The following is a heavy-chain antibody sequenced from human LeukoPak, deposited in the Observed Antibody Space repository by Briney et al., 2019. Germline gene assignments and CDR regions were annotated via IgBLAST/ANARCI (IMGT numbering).Heavy chain of an antibody. Sequence: GGSLRLSCEASGFIFSSSWVTWVRQAPGKGLEWVANIKRDGSAIHYVDSVKGRFTISRDNAKKSLYLQMNSLRAEDTAVYYCGRVGAYYGSGSYSDYWGQGTLVTVSS. CDR3: GRVGAYYGSGSYSDY. D-gene: IGHD3-10*01. V-gene: IGHV3-7*01. J-gene: IGHJ4*02. CDR1: GFIFSSSW. CDR2: IKRDGSAI.